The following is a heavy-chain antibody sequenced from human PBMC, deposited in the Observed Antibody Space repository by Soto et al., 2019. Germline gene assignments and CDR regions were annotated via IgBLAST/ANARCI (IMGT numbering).Heavy chain of an antibody. V-gene: IGHV3-21*01. CDR3: ARTTVTIVGGPD. J-gene: IGHJ4*02. CDR2: ISSSSSYI. CDR1: GFTFSSYS. Sequence: GSLRLSCGASGFTFSSYSMNWVRQAPGKGLEWVSSISSSSSYIYYADSVKGRFTISRDNAKNSLYLQMNSLRAEDTAVYYCARTTVTIVGGPDWGQGTLVTVSS. D-gene: IGHD4-17*01.